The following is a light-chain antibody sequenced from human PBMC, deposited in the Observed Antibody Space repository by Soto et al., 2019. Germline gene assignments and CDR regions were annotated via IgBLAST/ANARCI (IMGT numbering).Light chain of an antibody. J-gene: IGKJ5*01. Sequence: EIVLTQSPATLSLSPGERATLSCRASQSVSSYLAWYQQKPGQAPRLLIYDASNRATGIPARFSGSWSGTDFSLTINSLKPEDMAYYYCQQSSHWTPVTFGHGTRLEIK. CDR3: QQSSHWTPVT. V-gene: IGKV3-11*01. CDR1: QSVSSY. CDR2: DAS.